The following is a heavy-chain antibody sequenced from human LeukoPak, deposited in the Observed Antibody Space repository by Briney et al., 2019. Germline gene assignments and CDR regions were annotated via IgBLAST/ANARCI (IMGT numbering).Heavy chain of an antibody. CDR3: ARRGETRKFDY. D-gene: IGHD3-16*01. CDR1: GYSFTTYW. Sequence: GESLKISCKGSGYSFTTYWIGWVRQMPGKGLEWMGIVYPGDSETRYSPSFQGQVTISADKSISTTYLQWSSLKALDTAMYYCARRGETRKFDYWGQGTLVTVSS. J-gene: IGHJ4*02. CDR2: VYPGDSET. V-gene: IGHV5-51*01.